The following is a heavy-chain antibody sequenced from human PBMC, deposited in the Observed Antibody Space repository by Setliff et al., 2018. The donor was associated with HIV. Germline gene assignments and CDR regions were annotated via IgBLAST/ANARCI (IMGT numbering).Heavy chain of an antibody. CDR2: IRSKADKYAT. D-gene: IGHD6-19*01. CDR1: GFTFSGAE. V-gene: IGHV3-73*01. J-gene: IGHJ5*02. CDR3: LLPCTSGWHNWADP. Sequence: PGESLKISCAASGFTFSGAEIHWVRQASGKGLEWVGRIRSKADKYATDYGASAKGRFISSRDDSKKTAYLQMSSLRAEDTAMYYCLLPCTSGWHNWADPWGQGTLVTVSS.